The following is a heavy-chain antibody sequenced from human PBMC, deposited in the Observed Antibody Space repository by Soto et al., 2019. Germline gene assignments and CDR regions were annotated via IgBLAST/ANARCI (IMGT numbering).Heavy chain of an antibody. V-gene: IGHV3-53*04. CDR1: GFTFSSYA. CDR2: IYSGGST. D-gene: IGHD6-13*01. J-gene: IGHJ4*02. Sequence: GGSLRLSCAASGFTFSSYAMSWVRQAPGKGLEWVSVIYSGGSTYYADSVKGRFTISRHNSKNTLYLQMNSLRAEDTAVYYCARWVYSSSWTPLGFDYWGQGTLVTVSS. CDR3: ARWVYSSSWTPLGFDY.